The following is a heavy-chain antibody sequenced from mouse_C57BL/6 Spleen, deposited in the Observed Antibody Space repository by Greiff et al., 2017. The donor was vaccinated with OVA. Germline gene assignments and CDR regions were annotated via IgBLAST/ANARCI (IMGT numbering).Heavy chain of an antibody. D-gene: IGHD2-4*01. CDR3: AREGSRYYDYDGFAY. J-gene: IGHJ3*01. Sequence: EVKLQESGPGLVKPSQSLSLTCSVTGYSITSGYYWNWIRQFPGNKLEWMGYISYDGSNNYNPSLKNRISITRDTSKNQFFLKLNSVTTEDTATYYCAREGSRYYDYDGFAYWPRDSGHCLC. CDR1: GYSITSGYY. V-gene: IGHV3-6*01. CDR2: ISYDGSN.